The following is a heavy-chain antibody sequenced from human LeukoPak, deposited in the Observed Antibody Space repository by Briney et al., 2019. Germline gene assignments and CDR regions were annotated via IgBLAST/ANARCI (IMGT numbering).Heavy chain of an antibody. CDR2: IWYDGNNK. CDR1: GFTFSSYG. CDR3: ARDPQYCSGGSCYSRYSFDY. Sequence: GRSLRLSCAASGFTFSSYGMHWVRQAPGKGLEWVAIIWYDGNNKYYADSVKGRFTISRDNSKNMLFLQMNSLRAEDTAVYYCARDPQYCSGGSCYSRYSFDYWGQGTLVTVSS. V-gene: IGHV3-33*01. J-gene: IGHJ4*02. D-gene: IGHD2-15*01.